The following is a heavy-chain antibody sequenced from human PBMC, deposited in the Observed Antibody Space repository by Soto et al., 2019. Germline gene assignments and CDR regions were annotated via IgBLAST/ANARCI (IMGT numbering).Heavy chain of an antibody. Sequence: EAQLVESGGGLVQPGGSLRLSCAATGFTFSRYWMHWVRQAPGKGPMWISRISRDGTRITYTDSVKGRFTISRDNAKNTLYLHMNSLRAEDTAIYFCARDLENDGTYYMDVWGSGTTDTVSS. V-gene: IGHV3-74*01. D-gene: IGHD1-1*01. CDR3: ARDLENDGTYYMDV. CDR1: GFTFSRYW. CDR2: ISRDGTRI. J-gene: IGHJ6*03.